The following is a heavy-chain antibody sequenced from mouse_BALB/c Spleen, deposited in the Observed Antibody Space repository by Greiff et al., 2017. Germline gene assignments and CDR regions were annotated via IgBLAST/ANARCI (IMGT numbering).Heavy chain of an antibody. Sequence: LQQPGSELVRPGASVKLSCKASGYTFTSYWMHWVKQRPGQGLEWIGNIYPGSGSTNYDEKFKSKATLTVDTSSSTAYMQLSSLTSEDSAVYYCARPAYWGQGTLVTVSA. J-gene: IGHJ3*01. CDR2: IYPGSGST. CDR1: GYTFTSYW. CDR3: ARPAY. V-gene: IGHV1S22*01.